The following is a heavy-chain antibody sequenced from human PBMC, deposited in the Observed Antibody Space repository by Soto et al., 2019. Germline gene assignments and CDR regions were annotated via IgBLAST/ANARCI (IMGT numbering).Heavy chain of an antibody. CDR2: ISYDGSNK. CDR1: GFTFSSYA. J-gene: IGHJ4*02. V-gene: IGHV3-30-3*01. CDR3: ARDQTSGEYYYGSGSYYYTFDY. Sequence: GGSLRLSCAASGFTFSSYAMHWVRQAPGKGLEWVAVISYDGSNKYYADSVKGRFTTSRDNSKNTLYLQMNSLRAEDTAVYYCARDQTSGEYYYGSGSYYYTFDYWGQGTLVTVSS. D-gene: IGHD3-10*01.